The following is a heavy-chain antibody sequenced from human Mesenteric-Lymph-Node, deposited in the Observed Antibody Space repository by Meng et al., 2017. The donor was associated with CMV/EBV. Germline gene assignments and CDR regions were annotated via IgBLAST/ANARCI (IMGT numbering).Heavy chain of an antibody. Sequence: GESLKISCAASGFTFSSHWMSWVRQAPGKGLEWVANIKRDGSEIYYVDSVKGRFTTSRDNPKNSLYLQMNSLRAEDTALYYCARGSPLQYQLLEFDPWGQGTLVTVSS. V-gene: IGHV3-7*03. CDR1: GFTFSSHW. J-gene: IGHJ5*02. CDR2: IKRDGSEI. CDR3: ARGSPLQYQLLEFDP. D-gene: IGHD2-2*01.